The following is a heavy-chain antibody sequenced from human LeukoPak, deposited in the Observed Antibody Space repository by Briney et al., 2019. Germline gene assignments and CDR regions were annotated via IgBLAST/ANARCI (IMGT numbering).Heavy chain of an antibody. D-gene: IGHD4-23*01. J-gene: IGHJ4*02. CDR2: IYPGDSDT. CDR1: GYSFTNYW. Sequence: HGESLKISCKGSGYSFTNYWIGWVRQMPGKGLEWMGIIYPGDSDTKYSPSFQGQVTISADKSISTAYLQWSSLKASDTAMYYCARISTVVTGQFDYWGQGTLVTVSS. CDR3: ARISTVVTGQFDY. V-gene: IGHV5-51*01.